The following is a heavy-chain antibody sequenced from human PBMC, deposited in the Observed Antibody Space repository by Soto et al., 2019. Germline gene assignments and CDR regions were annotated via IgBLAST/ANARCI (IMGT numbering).Heavy chain of an antibody. J-gene: IGHJ3*02. V-gene: IGHV1-46*01. CDR1: GYTFTSYY. Sequence: ASVKVSCKASGYTFTSYYMHWVRQAPGQGLEWMGIINPSGGSTSYAQKFQGRVTMTRDTSTSTVYMELSSLRSEDTAVYYCARETLYDSSGYYHAFDIWGQGTMVTVS. CDR3: ARETLYDSSGYYHAFDI. CDR2: INPSGGST. D-gene: IGHD3-22*01.